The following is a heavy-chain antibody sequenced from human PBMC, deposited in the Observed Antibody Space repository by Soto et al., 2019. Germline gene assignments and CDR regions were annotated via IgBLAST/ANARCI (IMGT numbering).Heavy chain of an antibody. CDR3: ARGDCNTANCYRRRVNWFDP. Sequence: QVQLQQWGAGLLKPSETLSLMCAVYDGSLSGYYWSWIRQSPGKGLEWIGEIKYSGSTDYSPSLRNRATISLDTSKNQCSLKLRSVTAADTAVYYCARGDCNTANCYRRRVNWFDPWGQGTLVTVSS. D-gene: IGHD3-16*02. CDR2: IKYSGST. CDR1: DGSLSGYY. V-gene: IGHV4-34*01. J-gene: IGHJ5*02.